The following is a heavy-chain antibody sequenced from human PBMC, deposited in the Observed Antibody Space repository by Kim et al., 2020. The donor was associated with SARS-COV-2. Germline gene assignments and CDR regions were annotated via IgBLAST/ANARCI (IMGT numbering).Heavy chain of an antibody. Sequence: DYGKGRFTISRDNSKNTLYMQMNSLRAEDTAVYYCAKDAAAARHYYYYMDVWGKGTTVTVSS. V-gene: IGHV3-23*01. J-gene: IGHJ6*03. D-gene: IGHD6-13*01. CDR3: AKDAAAARHYYYYMDV.